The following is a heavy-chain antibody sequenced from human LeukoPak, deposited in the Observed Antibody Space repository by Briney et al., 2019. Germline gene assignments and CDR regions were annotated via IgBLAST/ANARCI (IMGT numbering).Heavy chain of an antibody. CDR3: ATVLSGPS. Sequence: PGGSLRLSCAASGFTFSSYNMNWVRQAPGKGLEWVSSISSSSTYIYYADSVRGRFTISRDNAKNSLYLQMNSLRAEDTAVYYCATVLSGPSWGQGTLVTASS. CDR1: GFTFSSYN. V-gene: IGHV3-21*01. J-gene: IGHJ5*02. D-gene: IGHD3-10*01. CDR2: ISSSSTYI.